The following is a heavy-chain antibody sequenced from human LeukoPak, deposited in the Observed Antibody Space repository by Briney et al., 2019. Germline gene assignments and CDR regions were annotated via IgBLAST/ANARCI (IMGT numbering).Heavy chain of an antibody. CDR2: IYSGGST. Sequence: GGSLRLSCAASGFTVNSNYKSWVRQAPGKGLEWVSVIYSGGSTYYADSVKGRFTISRDNSKNTLYLQMNSLRAEDTAVYYCARDLVQQLVQDYYYYGMDVWGQGTTVTVSS. CDR1: GFTVNSNY. J-gene: IGHJ6*02. V-gene: IGHV3-53*01. D-gene: IGHD6-13*01. CDR3: ARDLVQQLVQDYYYYGMDV.